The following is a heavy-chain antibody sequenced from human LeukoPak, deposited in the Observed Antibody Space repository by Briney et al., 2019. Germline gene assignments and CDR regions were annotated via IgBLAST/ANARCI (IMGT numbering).Heavy chain of an antibody. Sequence: SETLSLTCTVSGGSISSYYWSWIRQPPGKGLEWIGYIYYSGSTNYNPSLKSRVTISVDTSKKQFSLKLSSVTAADTVVYYCARGWGSLDWFDPWGQGTLVTVSS. CDR2: IYYSGST. V-gene: IGHV4-59*01. D-gene: IGHD1-1*01. J-gene: IGHJ5*02. CDR1: GGSISSYY. CDR3: ARGWGSLDWFDP.